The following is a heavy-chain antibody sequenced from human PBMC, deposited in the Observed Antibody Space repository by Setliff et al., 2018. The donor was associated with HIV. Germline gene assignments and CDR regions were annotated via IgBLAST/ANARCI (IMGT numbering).Heavy chain of an antibody. D-gene: IGHD3-16*01. J-gene: IGHJ4*02. Sequence: PSETLSLTCTVSGFTFSRYAMSWVRQAPGQGLEWVSAISGSGGSTYYADSVKGRFTISRDNSKNTLYLQMNSLRAEDTAVYYCAKDYYDFVWGSSLAYWGQGTLVTVSS. CDR3: AKDYYDFVWGSSLAY. CDR1: GFTFSRYA. V-gene: IGHV3-23*01. CDR2: ISGSGGST.